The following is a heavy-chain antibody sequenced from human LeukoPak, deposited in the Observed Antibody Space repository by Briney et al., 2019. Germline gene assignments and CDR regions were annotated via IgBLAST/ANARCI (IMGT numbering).Heavy chain of an antibody. CDR3: ATGWIPITMVRGAQNWFDP. D-gene: IGHD3-10*01. J-gene: IGHJ5*02. Sequence: ASVKVSCKVSGYTLTELSMHWVRQAPGKGLEWRGGFDPEDGETIYAQKFQGRVTMTEDTSTDTAYMELSSLRSEDTAVYHCATGWIPITMVRGAQNWFDPWGQGTLVTVSS. V-gene: IGHV1-24*01. CDR2: FDPEDGET. CDR1: GYTLTELS.